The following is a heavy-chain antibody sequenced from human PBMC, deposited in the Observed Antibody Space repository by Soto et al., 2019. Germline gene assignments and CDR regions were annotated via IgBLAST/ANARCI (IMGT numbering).Heavy chain of an antibody. V-gene: IGHV3-30-3*01. CDR3: PSQQQLPSPFDY. J-gene: IGHJ4*02. CDR1: GFTFSSYA. D-gene: IGHD6-13*01. CDR2: ISYDGSNK. Sequence: QVQLVESGGGVVQPGGSLRLSCAASGFTFSSYAMHWVRRAPGKGLEWVAVISYDGSNKYYADSVKGRFTISRDNSKNPLYLQMNSLRAEDTPAYYSPSQQQLPSPFDYWGQGTLVTVSS.